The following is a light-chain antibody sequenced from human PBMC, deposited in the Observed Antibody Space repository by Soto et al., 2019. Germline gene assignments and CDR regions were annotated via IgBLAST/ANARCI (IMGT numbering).Light chain of an antibody. Sequence: ALTQPPSASGSPGQSVTISCTGTSSDVGGYNYVSWYQQHPGKAPKLMIYEVSKRPSGVPDRFSGSKSGNTASLTVSGLQAEDEADYYCSSYAGSNNLVVFGGGTQLTVL. CDR3: SSYAGSNNLVV. CDR1: SSDVGGYNY. V-gene: IGLV2-8*01. CDR2: EVS. J-gene: IGLJ2*01.